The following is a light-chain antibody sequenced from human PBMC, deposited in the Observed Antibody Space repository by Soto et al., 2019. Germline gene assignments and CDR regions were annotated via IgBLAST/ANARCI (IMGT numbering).Light chain of an antibody. CDR3: RRRNNRRT. J-gene: IGKJ5*01. CDR2: DSS. V-gene: IGKV3-11*01. Sequence: EIVLTQSPATLSLSPGERATLSCRASQSIDNYLGWYPQKPCQAPRLLMYDSSNRATDTPAMFSGRRYGTYFTLTISPLDPVSFAFCLRRRRNNRRTLAQGPRLAIK. CDR1: QSIDNY.